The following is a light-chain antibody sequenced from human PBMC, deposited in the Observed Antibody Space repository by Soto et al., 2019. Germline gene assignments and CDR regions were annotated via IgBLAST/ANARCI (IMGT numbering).Light chain of an antibody. V-gene: IGKV1-39*01. J-gene: IGKJ1*01. CDR2: AAS. CDR3: QQSYRFPKT. CDR1: QTVTSY. Sequence: DVQMTQSPSSLSASVGDSLTLTCRASQTVTSYLNWYQQKPGKAPKLLIYAASTLQSGVPSRFSGSGSGTEFTLTIISLQHEDFATYYCQQSYRFPKTFGRGTKADIK.